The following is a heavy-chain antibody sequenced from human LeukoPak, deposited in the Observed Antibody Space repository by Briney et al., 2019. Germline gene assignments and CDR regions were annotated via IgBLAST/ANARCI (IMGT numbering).Heavy chain of an antibody. V-gene: IGHV1-69*04. CDR2: IIPILGIA. CDR1: GGTFSSYA. J-gene: IGHJ6*02. D-gene: IGHD4-17*01. CDR3: ARGGAYGDYRYYYGMDV. Sequence: GSSVKVSCKASGGTFSSYAISWVRQAPGQGLEWMGRIIPILGIANYAQKFQGRVTITADKSTSTAYMELSSLRSEDTAVYYCARGGAYGDYRYYYGMDVWGQGTTVTVSS.